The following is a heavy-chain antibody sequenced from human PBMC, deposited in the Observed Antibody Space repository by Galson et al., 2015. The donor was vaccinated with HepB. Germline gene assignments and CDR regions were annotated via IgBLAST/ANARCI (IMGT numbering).Heavy chain of an antibody. J-gene: IGHJ4*02. CDR1: GFTLSSID. CDR3: ATRGNEHFDF. CDR2: IGELTTDT. V-gene: IGHV3-23*01. D-gene: IGHD1-1*01. Sequence: SLRLSCAASGFTLSSIDMHWVRQAPGMGLEWVSTIGELTTDTHYADSVKGRFAISRDNSRNTVYLQMTTLRAEDTAIYYCATRGNEHFDFWGQGTLVIVSS.